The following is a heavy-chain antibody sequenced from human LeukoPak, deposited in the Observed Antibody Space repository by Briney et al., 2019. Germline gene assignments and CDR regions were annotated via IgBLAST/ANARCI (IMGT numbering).Heavy chain of an antibody. CDR2: IRSDGSSE. CDR1: GFTFSTYG. Sequence: GGSLRLSCAASGFTFSTYGTHWVRQAPGKGLEWVAVIRSDGSSEYYADSVKGRFIISRDNSKNTLYLQMNSLRAEDTAVYYCARYCSGGTCYVGLIWGQGTLVTASS. D-gene: IGHD2-15*01. J-gene: IGHJ4*02. V-gene: IGHV3-33*01. CDR3: ARYCSGGTCYVGLI.